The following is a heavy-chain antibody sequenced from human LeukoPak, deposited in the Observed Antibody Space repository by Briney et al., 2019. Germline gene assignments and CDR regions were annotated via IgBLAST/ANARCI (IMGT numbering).Heavy chain of an antibody. CDR2: IYTSEST. Sequence: SSETLSLTCTVSGDSISNYYWSWIRQPAGKGLEWIGRIYTSESTDYNPSLKSRLTMSVDMSQNQFSLKLRSLTAEDTAVYYCARVPVNIWENWFDFWGQGTLVTVPS. V-gene: IGHV4-4*07. D-gene: IGHD1-26*01. J-gene: IGHJ5*01. CDR3: ARVPVNIWENWFDF. CDR1: GDSISNYY.